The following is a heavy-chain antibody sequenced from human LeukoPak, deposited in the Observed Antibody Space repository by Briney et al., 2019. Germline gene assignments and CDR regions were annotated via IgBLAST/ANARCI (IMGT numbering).Heavy chain of an antibody. J-gene: IGHJ4*02. CDR1: GFTFSSYS. CDR3: ARDEEMAESFDY. V-gene: IGHV3-21*01. D-gene: IGHD5-24*01. CDR2: ISSSSSYI. Sequence: PGGSLRLSCAASGFTFSSYSMNWVRQAPGKGLEWVSSISSSSSYIYYADSVKGRFTISRDNAKNSLYLQMNSLRAEDTAVYYCARDEEMAESFDYGGQGTRVTVSS.